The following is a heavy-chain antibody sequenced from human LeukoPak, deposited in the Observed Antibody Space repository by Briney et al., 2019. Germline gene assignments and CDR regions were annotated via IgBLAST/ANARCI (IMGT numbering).Heavy chain of an antibody. V-gene: IGHV4-39*01. D-gene: IGHD3-10*01. CDR1: GGSISSSSYY. Sequence: SETLSLTCTVSGGSISSSSYYWGWIRQPPGKGLECIGTIYYSGSTYYNPSLKSRVTISVDTSENQFSLKLSSVTAADTAVYYCARYVVYGSGKYYFDYWGQGTLVTVSS. CDR2: IYYSGST. CDR3: ARYVVYGSGKYYFDY. J-gene: IGHJ4*02.